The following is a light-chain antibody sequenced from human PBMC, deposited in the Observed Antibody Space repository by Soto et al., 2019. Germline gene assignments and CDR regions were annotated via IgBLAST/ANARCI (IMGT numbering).Light chain of an antibody. CDR3: ISYTSDDVRYV. V-gene: IGLV2-14*01. J-gene: IGLJ1*01. CDR2: EVS. CDR1: NSDVGLYDF. Sequence: QSVLTQPASVSGTPGQSITISCTGSNSDVGLYDFVSWYQHHPGRAPKLIVSEVSHRPSGISNRFSGSKSGNTASLTISALQSEDEADYYCISYTSDDVRYVFGTGTKVTVL.